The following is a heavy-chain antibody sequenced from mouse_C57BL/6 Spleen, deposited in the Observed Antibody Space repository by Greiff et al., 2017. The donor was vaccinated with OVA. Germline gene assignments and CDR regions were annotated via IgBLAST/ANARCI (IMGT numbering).Heavy chain of an antibody. J-gene: IGHJ4*01. D-gene: IGHD2-3*01. CDR2: ISYDGSN. CDR1: GYSITSGYY. CDR3: ARDGYYTYSMDY. Sequence: EVKLLESGPGLVKPSQSLSLTCSVTGYSITSGYYWNWIRQFPGNKLEWMGYISYDGSNNYNPSLKNRISITRDTSKNQYFLKLNSVTTEDTATYYGARDGYYTYSMDYWGQGTSVTVSS. V-gene: IGHV3-6*01.